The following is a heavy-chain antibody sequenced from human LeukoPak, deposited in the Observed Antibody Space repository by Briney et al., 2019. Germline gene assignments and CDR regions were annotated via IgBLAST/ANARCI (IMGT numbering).Heavy chain of an antibody. Sequence: GGSLRLSCSASGFTFNNYSMNWVRQAPGKGLEWVSLIYSGGSTYYADSVKGRFTISRDNSKNTLYLQMNSLRAEDTAVYYCARDEYNWNVDAFDIWGQGTVVTVSS. CDR1: GFTFNNYS. CDR2: IYSGGST. V-gene: IGHV3-66*01. CDR3: ARDEYNWNVDAFDI. D-gene: IGHD1-20*01. J-gene: IGHJ3*02.